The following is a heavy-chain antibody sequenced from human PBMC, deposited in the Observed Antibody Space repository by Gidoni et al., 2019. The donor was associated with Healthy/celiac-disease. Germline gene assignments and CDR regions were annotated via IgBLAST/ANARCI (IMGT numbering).Heavy chain of an antibody. J-gene: IGHJ6*02. Sequence: EVQLVESGGGLVQPGRSLRLSCAASGFTFDDYAMHWLRQALGKGLEWVSGISWNSGSIGYADSVKGRFTISRDNAKNSLYLQMNSLRAEDTAWYYCAKDMRITPRKRLEPGYYYGMDVWGQGTTVTVSS. CDR1: GFTFDDYA. CDR3: AKDMRITPRKRLEPGYYYGMDV. D-gene: IGHD3-16*01. CDR2: ISWNSGSI. V-gene: IGHV3-9*01.